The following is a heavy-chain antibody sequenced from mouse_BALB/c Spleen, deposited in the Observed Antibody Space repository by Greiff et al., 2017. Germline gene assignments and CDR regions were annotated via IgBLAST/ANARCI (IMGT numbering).Heavy chain of an antibody. V-gene: IGHV2-9*02. D-gene: IGHD2-4*01. CDR3: AREGFGLRRRPYYAMDY. CDR2: IWAGGST. CDR1: GFSLTSYG. J-gene: IGHJ4*01. Sequence: QVQLKESGPGLVAPSQSLSITCTVSGFSLTSYGVHWVRQPPGKGLEWLGVIWAGGSTNYNSALMSRLSISKDNSKSQVFLKMNSLQTDDTAMYYCAREGFGLRRRPYYAMDYWGQGTSVTVSS.